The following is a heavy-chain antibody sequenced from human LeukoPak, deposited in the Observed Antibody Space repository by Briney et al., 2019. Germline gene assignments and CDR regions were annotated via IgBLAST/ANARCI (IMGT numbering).Heavy chain of an antibody. CDR3: ARDYVARQGRNAFDI. D-gene: IGHD3-16*01. V-gene: IGHV3-48*01. Sequence: GGSLRLSCAASGFTLSTYAMNWVRQAPGKGLEWVSYISGDSRSIYYADSVKGRFTISRDDADNSLYLQMNSLRAEDTAVYFCARDYVARQGRNAFDIWGQGTMVAVSS. CDR2: ISGDSRSI. CDR1: GFTLSTYA. J-gene: IGHJ3*02.